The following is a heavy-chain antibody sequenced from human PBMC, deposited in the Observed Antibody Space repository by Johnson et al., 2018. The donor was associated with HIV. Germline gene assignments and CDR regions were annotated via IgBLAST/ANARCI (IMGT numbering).Heavy chain of an antibody. J-gene: IGHJ3*01. CDR1: GFTFSSYS. Sequence: QVQLVESGGGVVQPGRSLRLSCAASGFTFSSYSMHWVRQAPGKGLEWVAVISYDGRDKYHADFVKGRFTISRDDSKNTLYLQMNSLKTEDTAVYYCTTARNRLWSSSGWTGFWAFDVWGQGTMVTVSS. CDR3: TTARNRLWSSSGWTGFWAFDV. CDR2: ISYDGRDK. V-gene: IGHV3-30*04. D-gene: IGHD6-19*01.